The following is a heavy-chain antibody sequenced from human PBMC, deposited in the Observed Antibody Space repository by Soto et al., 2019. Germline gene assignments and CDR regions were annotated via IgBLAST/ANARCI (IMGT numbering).Heavy chain of an antibody. D-gene: IGHD2-2*01. CDR3: AKFGRTSAYYYYYYMDV. CDR2: ISGSGGST. Sequence: EVQLLESGGGLVQPGGSLRLSCAASGFTFSSYAMSWVRQAPGKGLEWVSAISGSGGSTYYADSVKGRFTISRDNSKNTLYLQMNSLRAEDTAVYYCAKFGRTSAYYYYYYMDVWGKGTTVTVSS. CDR1: GFTFSSYA. V-gene: IGHV3-23*01. J-gene: IGHJ6*03.